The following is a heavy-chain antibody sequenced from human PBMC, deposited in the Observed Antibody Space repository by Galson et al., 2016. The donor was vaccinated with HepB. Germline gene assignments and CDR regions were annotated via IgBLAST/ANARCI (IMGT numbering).Heavy chain of an antibody. V-gene: IGHV6-1*01. CDR2: TYYRSKWNS. Sequence: CAISGDRVSTNSVTWNWLRQSPSRGLEWLGRTYYRSKWNSDYVLSVKSRITINSDTSKNQFSLQLNSVTPEDTAVYYCARGRNHAFDIWGQGTMVTVSS. J-gene: IGHJ3*02. CDR3: ARGRNHAFDI. CDR1: GDRVSTNSVT.